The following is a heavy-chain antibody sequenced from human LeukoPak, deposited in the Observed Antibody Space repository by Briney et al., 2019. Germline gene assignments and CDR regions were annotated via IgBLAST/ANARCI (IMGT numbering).Heavy chain of an antibody. D-gene: IGHD3-10*01. V-gene: IGHV3-23*01. CDR2: IGSSCST. CDR1: GFTFSTYD. Sequence: LPGGSLRLSCAASGFTFSTYDMTWVRQAPGKGLEWVSAIGSSCSTYYADSVKGRFTISRDNSKNTLYLQMNSLRAEDTAIYYCANPFYGSGPRGYWGQGTLVTVSS. CDR3: ANPFYGSGPRGY. J-gene: IGHJ4*02.